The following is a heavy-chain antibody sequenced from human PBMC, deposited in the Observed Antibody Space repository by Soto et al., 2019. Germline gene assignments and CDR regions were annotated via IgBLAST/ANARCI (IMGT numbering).Heavy chain of an antibody. CDR2: ISSSSYT. CDR1: GFTFSSYA. J-gene: IGHJ6*02. CDR3: ARMQSGGRYFDKDYGMDV. Sequence: GGSLRLSCAASGFTFSSYAMSWVRQGPGKGLEWVSSISSSSYTNYADSVKGRFTISRDNAKNSLYLQMNSLRAEDTAVYYCARMQSGGRYFDKDYGMDVWGQGTTVTVSS. V-gene: IGHV3-21*04. D-gene: IGHD3-9*01.